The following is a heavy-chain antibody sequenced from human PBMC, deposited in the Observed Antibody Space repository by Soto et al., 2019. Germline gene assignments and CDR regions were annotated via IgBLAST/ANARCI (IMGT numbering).Heavy chain of an antibody. CDR1: GFTFSSYW. CDR2: INSDRSST. CDR3: VRTSLVVAAATREDY. Sequence: PGGSLRLSCAASGFTFSSYWMHWVRQAPGKGLVRVSRINSDRSSTSYADSVKGRFTISRDNAKNTLYLQMNSLRAEDTAVYYCVRTSLVVAAATREDYWGQGTLVTVSS. V-gene: IGHV3-74*01. D-gene: IGHD2-15*01. J-gene: IGHJ4*02.